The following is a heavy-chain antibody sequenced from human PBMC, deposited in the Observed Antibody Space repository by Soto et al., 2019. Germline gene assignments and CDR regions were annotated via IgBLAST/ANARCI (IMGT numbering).Heavy chain of an antibody. CDR2: IIPIFGIA. J-gene: IGHJ6*02. CDR3: AREDRDRETGLVPAAIDGMDV. Sequence: QVQLVQSGAEVKKPGSSVKVSCKASGGTFSRYSITWVRQAPGHGLEWIGRIIPIFGIASYAQKFQGRVTITADESTSTDYIELSSLRADDTAVYYCAREDRDRETGLVPAAIDGMDVWGQGTTVTVSS. D-gene: IGHD2-2*01. CDR1: GGTFSRYS. V-gene: IGHV1-69*08.